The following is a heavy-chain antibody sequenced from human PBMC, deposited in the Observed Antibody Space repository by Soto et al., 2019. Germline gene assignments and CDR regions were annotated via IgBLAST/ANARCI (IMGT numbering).Heavy chain of an antibody. V-gene: IGHV3-11*01. Sequence: GGSLRLSCAASGFTFSDYYMSWIRQAPGKGLEWVSYISSSGSTIYYADSVKGRFTISRDNAKNSLYLQMNSLRAEDTAVYYCARDHRRRTTVNTADYWGQGTLVTVSS. CDR1: GFTFSDYY. D-gene: IGHD4-17*01. CDR3: ARDHRRRTTVNTADY. J-gene: IGHJ4*02. CDR2: ISSSGSTI.